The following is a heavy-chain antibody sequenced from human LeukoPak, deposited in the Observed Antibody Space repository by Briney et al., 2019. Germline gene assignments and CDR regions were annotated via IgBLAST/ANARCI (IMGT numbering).Heavy chain of an antibody. CDR2: LSSSSSTI. D-gene: IGHD1-26*01. CDR1: GFTFSSYS. Sequence: PGGSLRLSCAASGFTFSSYSMNWVRQAPGKGLEWVSFLSSSSSTIYYADSVKGRFTISRDNAKNSLYLQMNSLRAEATAVYYCARDRGGSYSAIDYWGQGTLVTVSS. V-gene: IGHV3-48*04. J-gene: IGHJ4*02. CDR3: ARDRGGSYSAIDY.